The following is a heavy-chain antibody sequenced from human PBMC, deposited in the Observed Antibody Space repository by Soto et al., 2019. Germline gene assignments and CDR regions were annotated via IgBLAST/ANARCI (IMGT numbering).Heavy chain of an antibody. CDR2: ISGSGGST. D-gene: IGHD2-15*01. V-gene: IGHV3-23*01. Sequence: GGSLRLSCAASGFTFSSYAMSWVRQAPGKGLEWVSAISGSGGSTYYADSVKGRFTISRDNSKNTLYLQMNSLRAEDTAVYCCAKDRPVDIVVVVAGPYFDYWGQGTLVTVSS. CDR3: AKDRPVDIVVVVAGPYFDY. CDR1: GFTFSSYA. J-gene: IGHJ4*02.